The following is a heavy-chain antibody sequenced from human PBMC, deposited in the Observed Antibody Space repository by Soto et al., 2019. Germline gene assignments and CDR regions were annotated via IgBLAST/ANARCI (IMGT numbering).Heavy chain of an antibody. CDR2: IGGSDRTT. J-gene: IGHJ4*02. Sequence: EVQLLESGGGLVQPGGSLSLSCAASAFTFNNYAMSWVRQAPGKGLEWVSGIGGSDRTTYYADSVKGRFTMCRDNSNNTLFLQMNSLRAEDTAVYYCAKSRYSDSSGDFYDYWGQGTLVTVSS. V-gene: IGHV3-23*01. D-gene: IGHD3-22*01. CDR1: AFTFNNYA. CDR3: AKSRYSDSSGDFYDY.